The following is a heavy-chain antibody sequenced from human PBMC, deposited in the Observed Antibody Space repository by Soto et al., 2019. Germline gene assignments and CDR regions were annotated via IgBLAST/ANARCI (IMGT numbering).Heavy chain of an antibody. CDR2: ISYDGRDK. D-gene: IGHD3-16*02. CDR3: AKALGELSPESYDY. V-gene: IGHV3-30*18. Sequence: QVQLVESGGGVVQPGRSLRLSCAASGFTFSSYGMHWVRQAPGKGLEWVAVISYDGRDKYYADSVKGRFTISRDNSKKTLNLQMNSLRADDTAVYYCAKALGELSPESYDYWGQGTLITVSS. CDR1: GFTFSSYG. J-gene: IGHJ4*02.